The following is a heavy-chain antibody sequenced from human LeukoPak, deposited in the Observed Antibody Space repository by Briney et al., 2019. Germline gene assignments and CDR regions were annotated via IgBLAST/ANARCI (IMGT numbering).Heavy chain of an antibody. J-gene: IGHJ4*02. CDR3: AKDLKATIGYFDY. Sequence: GGSLRLSCAASGFTFSSYGMHWVRQAPGKGLEWVAFIRYDGSNKYYADSVKGRFTISRDNSKNTLYLQMNSLRAEDTAVYYCAKDLKATIGYFDYWGQGTLVTVSS. CDR2: IRYDGSNK. CDR1: GFTFSSYG. V-gene: IGHV3-30*02. D-gene: IGHD5-12*01.